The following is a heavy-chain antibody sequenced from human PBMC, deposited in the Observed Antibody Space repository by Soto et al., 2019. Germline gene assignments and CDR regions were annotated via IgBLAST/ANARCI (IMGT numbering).Heavy chain of an antibody. J-gene: IGHJ6*02. V-gene: IGHV1-69*13. CDR1: GGTFSSYA. D-gene: IGHD1-26*01. CDR3: ARDPTSIVGATTYYYGMDV. Sequence: SVKVSCKASGGTFSSYAISWVRQAPGQGLEWMGGIIPIFGTANYAQKFQGRVTITADESTSTAYMELSSLRSEDTAVYYCARDPTSIVGATTYYYGMDVWGQGTTVTVSS. CDR2: IIPIFGTA.